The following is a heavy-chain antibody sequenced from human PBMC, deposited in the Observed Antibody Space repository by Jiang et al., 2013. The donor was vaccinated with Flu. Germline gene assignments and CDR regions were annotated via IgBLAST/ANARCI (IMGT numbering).Heavy chain of an antibody. CDR2: IGTAGDT. Sequence: VQLVESGGGLVQPGGSLRLSCAASGFTFSSYDMHWVRQATGKGLEWVSAIGTAGDTYYPGSVKGRFTISRENAKNSLYLQMNSLRAGDTAVYYCARGIEMATTTRVAFDIWGQGTMVTVSS. D-gene: IGHD5-24*01. CDR3: ARGIEMATTTRVAFDI. J-gene: IGHJ3*02. V-gene: IGHV3-13*01. CDR1: GFTFSSYD.